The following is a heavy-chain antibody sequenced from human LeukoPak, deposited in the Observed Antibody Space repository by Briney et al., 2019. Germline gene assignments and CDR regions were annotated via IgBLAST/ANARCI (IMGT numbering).Heavy chain of an antibody. J-gene: IGHJ3*02. Sequence: GGSLRLSCTASGFSYSGYDMNWVRQTPGKGLEWVASISARSNYIYYAASLKARFTVSRDNAKASLYLQVNNLRADETGRYYCVRGGYTMIKADAFDIWGQGTLVIVSS. V-gene: IGHV3-21*01. CDR2: ISARSNYI. D-gene: IGHD3-22*01. CDR1: GFSYSGYD. CDR3: VRGGYTMIKADAFDI.